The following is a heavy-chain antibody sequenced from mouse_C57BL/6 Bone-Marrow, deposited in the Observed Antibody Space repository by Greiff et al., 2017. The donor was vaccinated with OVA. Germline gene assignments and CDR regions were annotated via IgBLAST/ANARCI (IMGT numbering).Heavy chain of an antibody. J-gene: IGHJ2*01. V-gene: IGHV1-42*01. CDR2: INPSTGGT. CDR3: ARSYYGSSFDY. CDR1: GYSFTGYY. D-gene: IGHD1-1*01. Sequence: VQPKQSGPELVKPGASVKISCKASGYSFTGYYMNWVKQSPEKSLEWIGEINPSTGGTTYNQKFKAKTTLTVDKSSSTAYMQLKSLTSEDSAVYYCARSYYGSSFDYWGQGTTLTVSS.